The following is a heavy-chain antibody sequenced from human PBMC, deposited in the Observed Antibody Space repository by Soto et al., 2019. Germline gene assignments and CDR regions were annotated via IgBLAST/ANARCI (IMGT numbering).Heavy chain of an antibody. J-gene: IGHJ5*02. CDR1: GYTFTSYG. V-gene: IGHV1-18*01. CDR3: ARDKTAYYDSSGYRCMHGGCRET. D-gene: IGHD3-22*01. CDR2: ISAYNGNT. Sequence: QVQLVQSGAEVKKPGASVKVSCKASGYTFTSYGISWVRQAPGQGLEWMGWISAYNGNTNYAQKIQGRVTMTTDTSTSTAYMELRSLRSDDTAVYYCARDKTAYYDSSGYRCMHGGCRETWGQGTLVTVSS.